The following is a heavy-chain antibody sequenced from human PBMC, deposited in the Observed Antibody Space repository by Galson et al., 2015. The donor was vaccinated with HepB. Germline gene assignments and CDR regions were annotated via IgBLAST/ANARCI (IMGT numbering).Heavy chain of an antibody. V-gene: IGHV3-23*01. J-gene: IGHJ6*02. D-gene: IGHD4-17*01. CDR3: AREGSDFGVSGTYYGMAV. CDR2: ICDSGSSK. CDR1: GFTFSSYA. Sequence: SLRLSCAASGFTFSSYAMSWVRQAPGKGLEWVSAICDSGSSKYYTDSVQGRFTISRDNSKNTLYLQMNSLRAEDTAVYYCAREGSDFGVSGTYYGMAVGGQGTTFTVSS.